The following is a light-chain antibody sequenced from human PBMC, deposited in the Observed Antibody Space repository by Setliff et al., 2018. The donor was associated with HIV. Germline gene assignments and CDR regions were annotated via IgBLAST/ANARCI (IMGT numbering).Light chain of an antibody. CDR2: EVT. V-gene: IGLV2-23*02. Sequence: SALAQFASVSGSPGQSITISCTGTSSDVGSYNLVSWYQQHPGKAPKLMIYEVTKRPSGISHRFSGSKSGNTASLTISGLQAEDEAEYYGCSYAGSSTFVFGTGTKVTVL. CDR3: CSYAGSSTFV. CDR1: SSDVGSYNL. J-gene: IGLJ1*01.